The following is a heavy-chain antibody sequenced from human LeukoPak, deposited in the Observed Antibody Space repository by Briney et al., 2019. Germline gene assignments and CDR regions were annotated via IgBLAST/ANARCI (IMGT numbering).Heavy chain of an antibody. D-gene: IGHD2-15*01. CDR2: IIPIFGTA. J-gene: IGHJ5*02. CDR3: ARDMGGFGTINLFDP. Sequence: GASVKVSCKASGGTFSSYAISWVRQAPGQGLEWMGGIIPIFGTANYAQKFQGRVTITADESTSTAYMELSSLRSEDTAVYYCARDMGGFGTINLFDPWGQGTLVTVSS. CDR1: GGTFSSYA. V-gene: IGHV1-69*01.